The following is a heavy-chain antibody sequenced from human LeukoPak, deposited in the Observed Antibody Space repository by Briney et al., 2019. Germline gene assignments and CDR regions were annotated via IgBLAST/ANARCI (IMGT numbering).Heavy chain of an antibody. CDR3: AKGLSHYDLFDY. J-gene: IGHJ4*02. V-gene: IGHV3-23*01. Sequence: GGSLRLSCAASGFTFSSYAMSWVRQAPGKGLEWISAISGSGGSTYYADSVKGRFTISRDNSKNTLYLQMNSLRAEDTAVYYCAKGLSHYDLFDYWGRGTLVTVSS. CDR1: GFTFSSYA. CDR2: ISGSGGST. D-gene: IGHD3-22*01.